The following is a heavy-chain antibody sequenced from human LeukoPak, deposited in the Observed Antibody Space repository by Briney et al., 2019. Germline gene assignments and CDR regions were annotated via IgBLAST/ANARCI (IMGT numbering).Heavy chain of an antibody. CDR1: GYTFTSYD. CDR3: ARAGGYCGRISCPYYFDY. V-gene: IGHV1-8*01. CDR2: MNPNSGNT. J-gene: IGHJ4*02. Sequence: ASVTVSCKASGYTFTSYDINWVRQATGQGLEWMGWMNPNSGNTGYAQKFQGRVTMTRNTSISTAYMELSSLRSEDTAVYYCARAGGYCGRISCPYYFDYWGQGSLVAVSS. D-gene: IGHD2-15*01.